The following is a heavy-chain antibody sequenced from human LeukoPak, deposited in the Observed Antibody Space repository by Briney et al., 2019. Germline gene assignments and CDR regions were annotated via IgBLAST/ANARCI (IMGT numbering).Heavy chain of an antibody. J-gene: IGHJ6*02. D-gene: IGHD1-26*01. CDR2: ISWNSGSI. Sequence: PGGSLRLSCAASGFTFDDYAMHWVRQAPGKGLEWVSGISWNSGSIGYADSVKGRFTISRDNAKNSLYLQMNSLRAEDTALYYCAKGDKWELSSYYYYGMDVWGQGTTVTVSS. CDR1: GFTFDDYA. V-gene: IGHV3-9*01. CDR3: AKGDKWELSSYYYYGMDV.